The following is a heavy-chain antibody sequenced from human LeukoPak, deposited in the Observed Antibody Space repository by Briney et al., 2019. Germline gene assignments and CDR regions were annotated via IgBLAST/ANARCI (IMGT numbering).Heavy chain of an antibody. J-gene: IGHJ4*02. Sequence: GGSLRLSCAASGFTFSSYWMHWVRQAPGKGLVWVSRINSDGSSTSYADSVEGRFTISRDNAKNTLYLQMNSLRAEDTAVYYCAREPDYDFWSGYAYYFDYWGQGTLVTVSS. CDR2: INSDGSST. CDR1: GFTFSSYW. CDR3: AREPDYDFWSGYAYYFDY. V-gene: IGHV3-74*01. D-gene: IGHD3-3*01.